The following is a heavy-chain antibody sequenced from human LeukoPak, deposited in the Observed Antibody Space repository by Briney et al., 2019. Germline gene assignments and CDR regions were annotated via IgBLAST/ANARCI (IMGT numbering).Heavy chain of an antibody. CDR2: ITNRGGTI. J-gene: IGHJ6*02. CDR3: ARSIGLTGGGVDV. CDR1: GFTFSDYN. D-gene: IGHD3-9*01. Sequence: PGGSLRLSCAASGFTFSDYNMNWVPQAPGKGLEGVSYITNRGGTIHYADSVKGGFTTSGDNAENSMYMQMNSLRAEDTAVYYCARSIGLTGGGVDVWGQGTTVTVSS. V-gene: IGHV3-11*01.